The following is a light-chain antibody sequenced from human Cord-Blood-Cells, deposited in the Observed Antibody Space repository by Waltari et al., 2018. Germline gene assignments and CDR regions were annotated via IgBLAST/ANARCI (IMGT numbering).Light chain of an antibody. CDR2: EVS. V-gene: IGLV2-8*01. CDR1: SSDVGGYNY. J-gene: IGLJ1*01. Sequence: QSALTQPPSASGSPGQSVTTSCTGTSSDVGGYNYVSWCQQHPGKAPKLMIYEVSKRPSGVPDRFSGSKSGNTASLTVSGLQAEDEADYYCSSYAGSNNVFGTGTKVTVL. CDR3: SSYAGSNNV.